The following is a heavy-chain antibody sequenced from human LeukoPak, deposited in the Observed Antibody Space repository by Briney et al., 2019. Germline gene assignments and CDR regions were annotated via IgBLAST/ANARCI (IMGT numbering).Heavy chain of an antibody. CDR2: FDPEDGET. CDR1: GYTLTELS. Sequence: ASVKVSCKVSGYTLTELSMHWVRQAPGKGLEWMGGFDPEDGETIYAQTFQGRVTMTEDTSTDTAYMELSSLRSEDTAVYYCATGVVVAASNWFDPWGQGTLVTVSS. J-gene: IGHJ5*02. CDR3: ATGVVVAASNWFDP. V-gene: IGHV1-24*01. D-gene: IGHD2-15*01.